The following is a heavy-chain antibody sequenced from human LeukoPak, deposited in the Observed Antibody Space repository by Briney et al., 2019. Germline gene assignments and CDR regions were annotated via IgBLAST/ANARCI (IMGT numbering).Heavy chain of an antibody. CDR2: SYYSGST. Sequence: SETLSLTCTVSGGSLNGYYWSWIRQPPGKGLDWIGLSYYSGSTRYNPSLKIRVTISVDTSKNQFSLRLSSVTAADTAVYYCARRQYYDSSGLWYYFDYWGQGSLVTVSS. CDR1: GGSLNGYY. D-gene: IGHD3-22*01. V-gene: IGHV4-59*08. CDR3: ARRQYYDSSGLWYYFDY. J-gene: IGHJ4*02.